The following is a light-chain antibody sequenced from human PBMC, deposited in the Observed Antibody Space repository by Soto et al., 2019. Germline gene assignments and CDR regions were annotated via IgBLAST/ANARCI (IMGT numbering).Light chain of an antibody. CDR2: EDN. CDR3: QSYDSSNWNYD. CDR1: SGSIASNY. Sequence: NFMLTQPHSVSESPGKTVTISCTRSSGSIASNYVQWYQQRPGSAPTTVIYEDNQRPSGVPDRFSGSIDSSSNSASLTISGLKTEDEADYYCQSYDSSNWNYDFGTGTKLTVL. J-gene: IGLJ1*01. V-gene: IGLV6-57*04.